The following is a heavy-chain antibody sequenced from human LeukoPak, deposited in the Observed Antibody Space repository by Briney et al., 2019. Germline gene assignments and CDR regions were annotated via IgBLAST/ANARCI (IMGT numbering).Heavy chain of an antibody. Sequence: GGSLRLTCAASGFTFSSYDRSWVRQPRGKGLEWVSAISDSGGSKYYADSVRGRFTIPRGSYKNTLYVQMNGQTAEDAPVYYCAKDCSGSNWSDYWGQGTLLTVSS. CDR3: AKDCSGSNWSDY. D-gene: IGHD6-13*01. V-gene: IGHV3-23*01. J-gene: IGHJ4*02. CDR1: GFTFSSYD. CDR2: ISDSGGSK.